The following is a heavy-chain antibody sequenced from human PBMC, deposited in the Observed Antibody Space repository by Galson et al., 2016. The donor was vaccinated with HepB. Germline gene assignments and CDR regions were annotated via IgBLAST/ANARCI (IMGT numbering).Heavy chain of an antibody. Sequence: SLRLSCAASGFSFSSYAMHWVRQAPGKGLEWVAVISYDGGKKYYADSAKGRFTISRDNSKNKLYLQTNSLRSEDTAMYYCAREGPRPSAYYYYYGVDVWGPGTTVT. CDR1: GFSFSSYA. D-gene: IGHD3-10*01. V-gene: IGHV3-30*04. CDR2: ISYDGGKK. CDR3: AREGPRPSAYYYYYGVDV. J-gene: IGHJ6*02.